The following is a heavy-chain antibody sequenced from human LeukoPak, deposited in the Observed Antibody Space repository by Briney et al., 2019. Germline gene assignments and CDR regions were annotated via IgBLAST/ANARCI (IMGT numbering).Heavy chain of an antibody. CDR3: AKAPLRFLEWLLDY. V-gene: IGHV3-30*18. J-gene: IGHJ4*02. CDR1: GFTFSSYG. Sequence: HPGGSLRLSCAASGFTFSSYGMHWVRQAPGKGLEWVAVISYDGSNKYYADSVKGRFTISRDNSKNTLYLQMNSLRAEDTAVYYCAKAPLRFLEWLLDYWGQGTLVTVSS. CDR2: ISYDGSNK. D-gene: IGHD3-3*01.